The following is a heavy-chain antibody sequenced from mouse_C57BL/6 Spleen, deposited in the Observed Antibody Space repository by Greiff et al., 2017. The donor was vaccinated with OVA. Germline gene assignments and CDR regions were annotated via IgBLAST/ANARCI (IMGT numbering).Heavy chain of an antibody. CDR3: TREYYGSSTWFAY. V-gene: IGHV5-9-1*02. J-gene: IGHJ3*01. D-gene: IGHD1-1*01. CDR2: ISSGGDYI. CDR1: GFTFSSYA. Sequence: EVKVEESGEGLVKPGGSLKLSCAASGFTFSSYAMSWVRQTPEKRLEWVAYISSGGDYISYADTVKGRFTISRDTARNTLYLQMSSLKSEDTAMYYCTREYYGSSTWFAYWGQGTLVTVSA.